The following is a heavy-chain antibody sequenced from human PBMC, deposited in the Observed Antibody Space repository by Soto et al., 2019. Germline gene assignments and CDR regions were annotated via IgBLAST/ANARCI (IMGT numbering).Heavy chain of an antibody. D-gene: IGHD2-21*02. V-gene: IGHV1-69*12. CDR1: GGTFSSYA. CDR3: AGVVTVVKSFHYWYFDL. CDR2: IIPIFGTT. Sequence: QVQLVQSGAEVKKPGSSVKVSCKASGGTFSSYAISWVRQAPGQGLEWMGGIIPIFGTTNYAQKFQGRVTTTADESTSTAYMELSSLRSEDTAMYYCAGVVTVVKSFHYWYFDLWGRGTLVTVSS. J-gene: IGHJ2*01.